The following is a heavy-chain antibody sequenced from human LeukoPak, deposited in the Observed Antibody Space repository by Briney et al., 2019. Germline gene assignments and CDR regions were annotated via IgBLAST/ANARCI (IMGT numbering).Heavy chain of an antibody. CDR2: INHSGST. CDR1: GFTFSSYA. V-gene: IGHV4-34*01. Sequence: PGGSLRLSCAASGFTFSSYAMSWVRQAPGKGLEWIGEINHSGSTNYNPSLKSRVTISGDTSKNQISLKLSSVTAADTAVYYCARVGDGYPGDFDYWGQGTLVTVSS. J-gene: IGHJ4*02. CDR3: ARVGDGYPGDFDY. D-gene: IGHD5-24*01.